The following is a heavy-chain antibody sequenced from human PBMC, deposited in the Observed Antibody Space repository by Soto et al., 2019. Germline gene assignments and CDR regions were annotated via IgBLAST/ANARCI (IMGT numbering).Heavy chain of an antibody. Sequence: QITLNESGPTQVKPRQTLTLTCTFSGFSLTTSGVGVGWIHQSPGKAPEWLALIYWDDDKRYSPSLKSRLTITKDTSKNQVVLTMADLDPAVTATYYCAHRVLRTVFGLVTTTAIYFDFWGQGTPVAVSS. CDR2: IYWDDDK. CDR1: GFSLTTSGVG. J-gene: IGHJ4*02. D-gene: IGHD3-3*01. V-gene: IGHV2-5*02. CDR3: AHRVLRTVFGLVTTTAIYFDF.